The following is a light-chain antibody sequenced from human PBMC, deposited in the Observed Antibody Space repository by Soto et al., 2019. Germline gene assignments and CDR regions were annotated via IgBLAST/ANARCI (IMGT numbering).Light chain of an antibody. J-gene: IGKJ1*01. CDR2: AAS. CDR1: ENIARY. CDR3: QRSYSNPRT. V-gene: IGKV1-39*01. Sequence: VQIAGCPFTMSASVGDRVTITCRASENIARYLNWYQQRPGKAPELLISAASSLQRGVPSRFSGGGSGTDFTLTISSLQPEDFATYYCQRSYSNPRTFGQGTKV.